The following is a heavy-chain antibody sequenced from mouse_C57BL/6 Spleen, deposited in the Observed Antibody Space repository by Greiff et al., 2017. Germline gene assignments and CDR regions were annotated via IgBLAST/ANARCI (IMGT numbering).Heavy chain of an antibody. V-gene: IGHV1-63*01. Sequence: VQLQQSGAELVRPGTSVKMSCKASGYTFTNYWIGWAKQRPGHGLEWIGDIYPGGGYTNYNEKFKGKATLTADKSSSTAYMQFSSLTSEDSAIYYCAREDYYGSSSAWFAYWGQGTLVTVSA. J-gene: IGHJ3*01. CDR2: IYPGGGYT. CDR1: GYTFTNYW. CDR3: AREDYYGSSSAWFAY. D-gene: IGHD1-1*01.